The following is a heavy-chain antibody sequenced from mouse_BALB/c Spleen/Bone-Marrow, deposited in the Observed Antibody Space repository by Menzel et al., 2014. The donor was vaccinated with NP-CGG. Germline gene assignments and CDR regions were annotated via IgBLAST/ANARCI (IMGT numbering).Heavy chain of an antibody. Sequence: VQLQQPGPELVKPGASVKISCKASGYTFTDYNMHWVKQSHGKSLEWIGYIYPYNGGTGYNQKFKSKATLTVDNSSSTAYMELRILTSEDSAVYYCARFRYDWYFDVWGAGTTVTVSS. V-gene: IGHV1S29*02. D-gene: IGHD2-14*01. CDR3: ARFRYDWYFDV. CDR2: IYPYNGGT. J-gene: IGHJ1*01. CDR1: GYTFTDYN.